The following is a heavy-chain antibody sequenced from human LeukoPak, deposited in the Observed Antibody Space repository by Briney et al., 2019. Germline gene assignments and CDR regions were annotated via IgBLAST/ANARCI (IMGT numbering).Heavy chain of an antibody. CDR1: GLTVSNHW. D-gene: IGHD5-18*01. V-gene: IGHV3-7*03. CDR3: ASLDTAKQPLANH. J-gene: IGHJ5*02. CDR2: IREERGQE. Sequence: GGSLRLSCVASGLTVSNHWMSWVRQAPGKGLEWVANIREERGQEYYVDSVKGRFTISKNSAKNPLCLQMNTLRVEDTAMYYCASLDTAKQPLANHWGQGTLVTVSS.